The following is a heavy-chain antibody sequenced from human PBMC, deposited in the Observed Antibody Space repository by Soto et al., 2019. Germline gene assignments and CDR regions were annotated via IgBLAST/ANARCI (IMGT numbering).Heavy chain of an antibody. CDR3: ARDRAVTGNDNWFDP. J-gene: IGHJ5*02. V-gene: IGHV4-4*07. CDR2: IYASGST. Sequence: QVQLQESGPGLVKPSETLSLTYTVSGGSISNYYWSWIRQPAGKGLEWIGRIYASGSTNYNPSLNSRVTMSVDTSKNQFSLKLSSVTAADTAVYYCARDRAVTGNDNWFDPWGQGTLVTVSS. D-gene: IGHD1-20*01. CDR1: GGSISNYY.